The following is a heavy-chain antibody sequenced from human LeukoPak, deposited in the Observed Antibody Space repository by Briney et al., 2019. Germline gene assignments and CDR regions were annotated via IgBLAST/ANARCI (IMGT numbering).Heavy chain of an antibody. J-gene: IGHJ4*02. Sequence: AGGSLRLSCAASGFTFSSYGMHWVRQAPGKGLEWVAVISYDGSNKYYADSVKGRFTISRDNSKNTLYLQMNSLRPEDTAVYYCARDPATTVTTYAYWGQGTLVTVSS. V-gene: IGHV3-30*12. CDR2: ISYDGSNK. CDR3: ARDPATTVTTYAY. D-gene: IGHD4-17*01. CDR1: GFTFSSYG.